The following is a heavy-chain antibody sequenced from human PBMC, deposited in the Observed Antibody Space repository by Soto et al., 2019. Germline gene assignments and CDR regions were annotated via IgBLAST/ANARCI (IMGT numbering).Heavy chain of an antibody. D-gene: IGHD3-9*01. J-gene: IGHJ6*01. Sequence: SETLSLTCTVSSGSISTYHWSWIRQPPGKGLEWIGYIYYSGITNYNPSLKSRVTLSVDTSKNQFSLKLSSVTAADTAVYYCARLNYDILTGRHDGIDVWGDRPTITV. CDR2: IYYSGIT. V-gene: IGHV4-59*01. CDR3: ARLNYDILTGRHDGIDV. CDR1: SGSISTYH.